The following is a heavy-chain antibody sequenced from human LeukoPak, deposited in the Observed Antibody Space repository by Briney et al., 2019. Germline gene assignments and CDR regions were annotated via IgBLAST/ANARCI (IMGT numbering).Heavy chain of an antibody. V-gene: IGHV3-7*01. Sequence: GGSLRLSCAASGFTFSTYTMTWVRQAPGKGLEWVANINQDGTEEYFVDSVKGRFTISRDNAKRSVYLQMNSLRAEDTAVYYCAKEGAFPIITYDSWGQGTLVTVSS. D-gene: IGHD3-10*01. CDR3: AKEGAFPIITYDS. CDR2: INQDGTEE. J-gene: IGHJ5*01. CDR1: GFTFSTYT.